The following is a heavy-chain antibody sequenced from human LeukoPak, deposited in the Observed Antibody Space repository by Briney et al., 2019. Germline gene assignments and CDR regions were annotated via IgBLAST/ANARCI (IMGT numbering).Heavy chain of an antibody. D-gene: IGHD5-24*01. V-gene: IGHV5-51*01. J-gene: IGHJ6*03. Sequence: GESLKISCKGSGYSFTSYWIGWVRQMPGKGLEWMGIINPGDSDTRYSPSFQGQVTISADKSISTAYLQWSSLKASDTAMYYCARRVEMATITGYYYYMDVWGKGTTVTVSS. CDR3: ARRVEMATITGYYYYMDV. CDR2: INPGDSDT. CDR1: GYSFTSYW.